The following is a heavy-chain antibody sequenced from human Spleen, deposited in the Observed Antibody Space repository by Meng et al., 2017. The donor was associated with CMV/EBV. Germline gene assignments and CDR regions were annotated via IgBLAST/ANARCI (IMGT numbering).Heavy chain of an antibody. CDR2: INEDGSEK. CDR1: GFTFSDAW. Sequence: GESLKISCAASGFTFSDAWMAWVRQAPGKGLEWVANINEDGSEKNYVDSVKGRFTISRDNAKNSLYLQMNSLRAEDMALYYCAKSSIDWYFDLWGRGTLVTVSS. D-gene: IGHD2-2*01. V-gene: IGHV3-7*03. CDR3: AKSSIDWYFDL. J-gene: IGHJ2*01.